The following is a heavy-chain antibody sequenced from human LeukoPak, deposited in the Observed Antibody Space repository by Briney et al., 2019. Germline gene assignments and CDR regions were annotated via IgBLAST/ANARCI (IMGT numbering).Heavy chain of an antibody. Sequence: SETLSLTCTVSGGSISSSSYYWGWIRQPPGKGLEWIGNIYYSGSTYYNPSLKSRVTISVDTSKNQFSLKLSSVTAADTAVYYCARHARSGYRNGFDAFDIWGQGTMVTVS. CDR2: IYYSGST. J-gene: IGHJ3*02. V-gene: IGHV4-39*01. CDR1: GGSISSSSYY. CDR3: ARHARSGYRNGFDAFDI. D-gene: IGHD5-18*01.